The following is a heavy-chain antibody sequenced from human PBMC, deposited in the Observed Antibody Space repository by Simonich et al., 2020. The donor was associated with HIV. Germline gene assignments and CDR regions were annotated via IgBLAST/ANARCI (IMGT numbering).Heavy chain of an antibody. J-gene: IGHJ3*02. Sequence: QLQLHESGPGLVKPSETLSLTCTVSGGSITNISYFWGWIRQPPGKGLEWIGTIYYRRNTYNTPALKSRVTISVDTSKTQFSLKLISVTAADTAVYYCARRPGIAVAGTGAFDIWGQGTMVTVSS. CDR3: ARRPGIAVAGTGAFDI. V-gene: IGHV4-39*01. CDR1: GGSITNISYF. CDR2: IYYRRNT. D-gene: IGHD6-19*01.